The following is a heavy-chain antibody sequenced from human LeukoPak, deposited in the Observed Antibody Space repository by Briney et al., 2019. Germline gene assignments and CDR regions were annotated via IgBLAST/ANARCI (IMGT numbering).Heavy chain of an antibody. D-gene: IGHD3-22*01. CDR2: ISVRSNYI. CDR1: GYTFSSYS. V-gene: IGHV3-21*01. CDR3: VRLRRNSDTSGFYYYYDF. J-gene: IGHJ4*02. Sequence: GGSLRLSCLASGYTFSSYSINWVRQAPGKGLEWVSSISVRSNYIYYADSVRGRFRISRDDARDSPYLQMNSLRAEDTAVYYCVRLRRNSDTSGFYYYYDFWGQGTLVTVSS.